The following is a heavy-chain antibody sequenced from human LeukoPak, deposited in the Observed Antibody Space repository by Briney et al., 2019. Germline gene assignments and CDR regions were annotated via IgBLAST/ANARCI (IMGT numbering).Heavy chain of an antibody. CDR1: GFTFSTYG. V-gene: IGHV3-30*03. D-gene: IGHD6-6*01. J-gene: IGHJ3*02. Sequence: GGSLRLSCAASGFTFSTYGMHWVRQAPGKGLEWLALISYDGNKKYYVDSVKGRFTISRDNSKNTLYLQMNSLRAEDTAVYYCATRWIAARSLDAFDIWGQGTMVTVSS. CDR2: ISYDGNKK. CDR3: ATRWIAARSLDAFDI.